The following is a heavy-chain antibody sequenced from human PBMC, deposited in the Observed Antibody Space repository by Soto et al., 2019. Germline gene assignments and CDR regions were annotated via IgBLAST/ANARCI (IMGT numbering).Heavy chain of an antibody. CDR2: ISAYNGNT. CDR3: LTYYYDSSGYSSNWFDP. V-gene: IGHV1-18*04. CDR1: GYTFTSYG. J-gene: IGHJ5*02. Sequence: ASVKVSCKASGYTFTSYGISWVRQAPGRGLEWMGWISAYNGNTNYAQKLQGRVTMTTDTSTSTAYMELRSLRSDDTAVYYCLTYYYDSSGYSSNWFDPWGQGTLVTVSS. D-gene: IGHD3-22*01.